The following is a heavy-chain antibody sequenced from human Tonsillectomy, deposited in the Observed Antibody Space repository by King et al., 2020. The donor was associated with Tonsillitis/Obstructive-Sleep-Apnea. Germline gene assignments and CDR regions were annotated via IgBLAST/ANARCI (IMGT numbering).Heavy chain of an antibody. J-gene: IGHJ4*02. CDR3: ARDASHRITMVRGVNYFDY. Sequence: QLVQSGAEVKKPGSSVKVSCKASGGTFSSYAISWVRQAPGQGLEWMGGIIPILGIANYAQKFQGRVTITADKSTSTAYMELSSLRSEDTAVYYCARDASHRITMVRGVNYFDYWGQGTLVTVSS. CDR2: IIPILGIA. CDR1: GGTFSSYA. D-gene: IGHD3-10*01. V-gene: IGHV1-69*10.